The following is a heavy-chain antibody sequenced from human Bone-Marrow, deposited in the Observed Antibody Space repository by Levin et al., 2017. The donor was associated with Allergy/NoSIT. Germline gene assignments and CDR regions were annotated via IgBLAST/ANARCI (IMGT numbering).Heavy chain of an antibody. J-gene: IGHJ2*01. CDR2: ISGSGTST. CDR3: ARGPPYSSPSCLSPWYFDL. CDR1: GFTFSSHP. V-gene: IGHV3-23*01. Sequence: GESLKISCEASGFTFSSHPMNWVRQAPGKGLEWVSSISGSGTSTNYADSVKGRFTISRDNSKNTLYLQMNSLRAEDTAVFYCARGPPYSSPSCLSPWYFDLWGRGTLVTVSS. D-gene: IGHD3-22*01.